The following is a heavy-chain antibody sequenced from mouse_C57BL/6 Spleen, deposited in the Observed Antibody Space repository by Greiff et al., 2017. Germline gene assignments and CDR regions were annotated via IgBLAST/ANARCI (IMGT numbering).Heavy chain of an antibody. V-gene: IGHV1-69*01. J-gene: IGHJ3*01. CDR1: GYTFTSYW. CDR2: IDPSDSYT. CDR3: ARRGDSSGYGWFAY. D-gene: IGHD3-2*02. Sequence: QVQLQQPGTELVKPGASVKLSCKASGYTFTSYWMHWVKQRPGQGLEWIGEIDPSDSYTNYNQKFKGKSTLTVDKSSSTAYMQLSSLTSEDSAVYYCARRGDSSGYGWFAYWGQGTLVTVSA.